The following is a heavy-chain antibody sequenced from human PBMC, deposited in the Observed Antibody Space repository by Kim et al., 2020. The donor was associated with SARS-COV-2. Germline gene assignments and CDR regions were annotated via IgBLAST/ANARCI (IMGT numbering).Heavy chain of an antibody. D-gene: IGHD3-22*01. J-gene: IGHJ6*02. Sequence: GGSLRLSCAASGLSFDNSAMNWVRQAPGKGLEWVAVISYDGRNKEFADSVKGRFTISRDNSKSTLYLQMNSLRAEDTAVYYCARGNYYESVGRSDYYNGMDVWGQGTTVTVSS. CDR3: ARGNYYESVGRSDYYNGMDV. CDR1: GLSFDNSA. CDR2: ISYDGRNK. V-gene: IGHV3-30-3*01.